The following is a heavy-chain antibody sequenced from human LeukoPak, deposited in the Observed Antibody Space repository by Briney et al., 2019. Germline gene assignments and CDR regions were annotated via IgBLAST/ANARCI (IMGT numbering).Heavy chain of an antibody. CDR2: IKQDGSET. D-gene: IGHD6-19*01. CDR1: GFTFSRCW. V-gene: IGHV3-7*01. J-gene: IGHJ4*02. Sequence: GGSLRLSCAASGFTFSRCWMSWVRQAPGRGLEWVANIKQDGSETYYVDSVGGRFTISRDNARNSLFLQMNSLRAEDTAVYYCARGGYSSAWYWNYFEYWGQGALVTVSS. CDR3: ARGGYSSAWYWNYFEY.